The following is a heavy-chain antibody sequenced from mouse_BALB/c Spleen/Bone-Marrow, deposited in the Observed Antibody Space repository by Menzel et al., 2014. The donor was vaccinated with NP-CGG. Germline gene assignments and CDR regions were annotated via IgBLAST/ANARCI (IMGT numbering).Heavy chain of an antibody. CDR1: GFTFSDFY. CDR2: SRNKANDYTT. V-gene: IGHV7-1*02. Sequence: DVNLVESGGGLVQPGGSLRLSCATSGFTFSDFYMEWVRQPPGKRLEWIAASRNKANDYTTEYSASVKGRFIVSRDTSQSILYLQMNALRAKDTAIYYCARDYYGYDYWGQGTTLTVSS. J-gene: IGHJ2*01. CDR3: ARDYYGYDY. D-gene: IGHD1-2*01.